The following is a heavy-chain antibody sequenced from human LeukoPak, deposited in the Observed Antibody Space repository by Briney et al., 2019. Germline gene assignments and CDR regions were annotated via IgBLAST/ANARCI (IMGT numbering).Heavy chain of an antibody. CDR3: ARHYLVATIPDAFDI. D-gene: IGHD5-12*01. V-gene: IGHV4-59*08. CDR2: IFYSGTT. CDR1: GGSISSYY. J-gene: IGHJ3*02. Sequence: SETLSLTCTVSGGSISSYYWSWIRQPPGKGLEWIGYIFYSGTTNYNPSLKSRVTISVDTSKNQFSLKLSSVTAADTAVYYCARHYLVATIPDAFDIWGQGTMVTVSS.